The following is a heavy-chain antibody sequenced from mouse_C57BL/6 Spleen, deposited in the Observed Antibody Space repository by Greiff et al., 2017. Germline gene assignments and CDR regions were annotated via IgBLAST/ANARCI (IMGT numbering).Heavy chain of an antibody. CDR2: IWTGGGT. CDR1: GFSLTSYA. V-gene: IGHV2-9-1*01. J-gene: IGHJ1*03. CDR3: ARNFPYYYGSSQPYWYFDV. D-gene: IGHD1-1*01. Sequence: VQRVESGPGLVAPSQSLSITCTVSGFSLTSYAISWVRQPPGKGLEWLGVIWTGGGTNYNSALKSRLSISKDNSKSQVFLKMNRLQTDDTARYYCARNFPYYYGSSQPYWYFDVWGTGTTVTVSS.